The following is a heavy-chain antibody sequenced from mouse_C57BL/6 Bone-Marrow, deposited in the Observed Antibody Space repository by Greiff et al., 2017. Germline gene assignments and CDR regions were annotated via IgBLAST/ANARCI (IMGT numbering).Heavy chain of an antibody. V-gene: IGHV1-80*01. D-gene: IGHD1-1*01. CDR3: TNYYGSRYYFDY. CDR2: IYPGDGDT. J-gene: IGHJ2*01. CDR1: GYAFSSYW. Sequence: QVQLQQSGAELVKPGASVKISCKASGYAFSSYWMNWVKQRPGKSLEWIGQIYPGDGDTNYNGKFKGKATLTADKSSSTAYLQLSSLTSEDTAVYYCTNYYGSRYYFDYWGQGTTLTVSS.